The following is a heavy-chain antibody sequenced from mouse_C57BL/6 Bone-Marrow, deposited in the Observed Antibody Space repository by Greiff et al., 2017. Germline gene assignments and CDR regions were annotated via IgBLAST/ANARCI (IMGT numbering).Heavy chain of an antibody. CDR3: ARGPLIYYYGSSISWFAY. V-gene: IGHV1-4*01. CDR2: INPSSGYT. J-gene: IGHJ3*01. CDR1: GYTFTSYT. Sequence: QVQLQQSGAELARPGASVKMSCKASGYTFTSYTMHWVKQRPGPGLEWIGYINPSSGYTKYTQKFKDKATLTADKSSSTVYMQLSSLTSEDSADYDCARGPLIYYYGSSISWFAYWGQGTLVTVSA. D-gene: IGHD1-1*01.